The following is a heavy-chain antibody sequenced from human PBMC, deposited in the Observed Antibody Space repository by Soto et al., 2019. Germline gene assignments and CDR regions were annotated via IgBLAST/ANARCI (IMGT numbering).Heavy chain of an antibody. D-gene: IGHD2-2*01. CDR2: MNPNSGNT. CDR1: GYTFTSYD. J-gene: IGHJ6*02. CDR3: AREIVVVPAAINYYYYYGMDV. V-gene: IGHV1-8*01. Sequence: ASVKVSCKASGYTFTSYDINWVRQATGQGLEWMGWMNPNSGNTGYAQKFQGRVTMTRNTSISTAYMELSSLRSEDTAVYYCAREIVVVPAAINYYYYYGMDVWGQGXTVTVYS.